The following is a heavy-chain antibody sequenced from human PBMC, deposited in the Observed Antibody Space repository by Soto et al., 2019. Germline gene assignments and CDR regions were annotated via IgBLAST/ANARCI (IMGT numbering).Heavy chain of an antibody. CDR2: INPNSGGT. CDR3: ARVVVGPAAIGGWFDP. D-gene: IGHD2-2*01. J-gene: IGHJ5*02. CDR1: GYTFTGYY. V-gene: IGHV1-2*02. Sequence: QVQLVQSGAEVKKPGASVKVSCKASGYTFTGYYMHWVREAPGQGLEWMGWINPNSGGTNYAQKFQGRVSMTRDTSISTAYMELSRLRPDDTAVYYCARVVVGPAAIGGWFDPWGQGTLVTVSS.